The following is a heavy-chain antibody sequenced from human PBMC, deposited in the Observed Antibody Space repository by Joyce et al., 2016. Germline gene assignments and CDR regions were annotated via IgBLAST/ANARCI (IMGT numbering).Heavy chain of an antibody. CDR3: ARGSSERGPRLPLTYCSGGSCYFDAFEI. D-gene: IGHD2-15*01. Sequence: QVQLQQWGAGLLKPSETLSLTCAVYGESLGNYYWSWIRQPPGKGLEGFGENNHSVSTNNNPSLKSRVTISVDTSKNQFSLKLNSVTTADTAVYYCARGSSERGPRLPLTYCSGGSCYFDAFEIWGQGTMVTVSS. V-gene: IGHV4-34*02. CDR2: NNHSVST. J-gene: IGHJ3*02. CDR1: GESLGNYY.